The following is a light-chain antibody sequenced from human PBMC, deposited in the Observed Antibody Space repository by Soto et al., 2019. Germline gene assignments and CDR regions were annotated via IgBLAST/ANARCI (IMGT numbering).Light chain of an antibody. CDR3: QQYGSSPPVT. J-gene: IGKJ2*01. CDR1: QTISSNS. Sequence: EIVLTQSPGTLSLSPGERATLSCRASQTISSNSLAWYQQKPGRAPRPLIYGASSRATGIPDRFSGSGSGTDFTLTISRLEPEDFAVYYCQQYGSSPPVTFGQGTKLEIK. CDR2: GAS. V-gene: IGKV3-20*01.